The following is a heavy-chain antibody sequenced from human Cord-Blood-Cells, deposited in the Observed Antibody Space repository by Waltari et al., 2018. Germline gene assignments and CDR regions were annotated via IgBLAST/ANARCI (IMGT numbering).Heavy chain of an antibody. Sequence: QVQLVQSGAEVKKPGSSVTVSCKASGGTFRSYAISCVRQAPGQGLEWMAGIIPIFGTANYAQKFQGRVTITADESTSTAYMELSSLRSEDTAVYYWARGRDYYDSSGYYPFDYWGQGTLVTVSS. CDR1: GGTFRSYA. D-gene: IGHD3-22*01. J-gene: IGHJ4*02. V-gene: IGHV1-69*01. CDR3: ARGRDYYDSSGYYPFDY. CDR2: IIPIFGTA.